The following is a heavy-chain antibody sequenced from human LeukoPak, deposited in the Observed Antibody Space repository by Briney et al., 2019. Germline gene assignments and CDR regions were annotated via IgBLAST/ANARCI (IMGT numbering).Heavy chain of an antibody. D-gene: IGHD4-11*01. CDR1: GFTFSSYS. CDR2: ISSSSSYI. Sequence: GGSLRLSCAASGFTFSSYSMNWVRQAPGKGLEWVPSISSSSSYIYYADSVKGRFTISRDNAKNSLHLQMNSLRAEDTAVYYCASALQRLFDHWGQGTLVTVSS. J-gene: IGHJ4*02. CDR3: ASALQRLFDH. V-gene: IGHV3-21*01.